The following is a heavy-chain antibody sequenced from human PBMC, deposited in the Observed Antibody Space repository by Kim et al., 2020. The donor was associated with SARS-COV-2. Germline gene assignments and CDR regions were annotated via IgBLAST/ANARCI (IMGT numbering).Heavy chain of an antibody. CDR2: IIPILGIA. Sequence: SVKVSCKASGGTFSSYAISWVRQAPGQGLEWMGRIIPILGIANYAQKFQGRVTITADKSTSTAYMELSSLRSEDTAVYYCASTRIAAAGPSQNYYYGMDVWGQGTTVTVSS. V-gene: IGHV1-69*04. CDR1: GGTFSSYA. D-gene: IGHD6-13*01. CDR3: ASTRIAAAGPSQNYYYGMDV. J-gene: IGHJ6*02.